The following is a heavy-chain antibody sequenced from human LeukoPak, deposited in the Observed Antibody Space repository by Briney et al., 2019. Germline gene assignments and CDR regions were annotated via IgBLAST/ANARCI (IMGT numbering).Heavy chain of an antibody. CDR2: ISSSSSTI. Sequence: QTGGSLRLSCAASGFTFSSYSMNWVRQAPGKGLEWGSYISSSSSTIYYADSVTGRFTISRDNAKNSLYLQMNSLRDEDTAVYHCARDRYCSGGSCYRYYYYYGMDVWGQGTTVTVSS. V-gene: IGHV3-48*02. J-gene: IGHJ6*02. CDR1: GFTFSSYS. D-gene: IGHD2-15*01. CDR3: ARDRYCSGGSCYRYYYYYGMDV.